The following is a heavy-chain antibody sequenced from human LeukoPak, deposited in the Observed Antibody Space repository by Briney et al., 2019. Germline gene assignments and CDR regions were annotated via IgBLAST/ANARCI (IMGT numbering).Heavy chain of an antibody. V-gene: IGHV3-69-1*01. J-gene: IGHJ5*02. D-gene: IGHD6-13*01. Sequence: GGSLRLSCAASGFTVSGTWMHRVRQAPGKGLEWVSSISSSSYIYYADSVKGRFTISRDNAKNSLYLQMNSLRAEDTAVYYCARDQLDSSSWYFDWFDPWGQGTLVTVSS. CDR1: GFTVSGTW. CDR3: ARDQLDSSSWYFDWFDP. CDR2: ISSSSYI.